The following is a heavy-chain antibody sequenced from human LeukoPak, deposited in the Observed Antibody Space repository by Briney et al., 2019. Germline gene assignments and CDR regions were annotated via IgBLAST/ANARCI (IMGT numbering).Heavy chain of an antibody. D-gene: IGHD1-1*01. CDR3: ASSRIDDFHFDY. Sequence: GSLRLSCAASGFTFSDYAMSWVRQPPGKGLEWIRSIYYSGSTYYNPSLKSRVTISVDTSKNQFSLKLSSVTAADTAVYYCASSRIDDFHFDYWGQGTLVTVSS. J-gene: IGHJ4*02. V-gene: IGHV4-38-2*01. CDR1: GFTFSDYA. CDR2: IYYSGST.